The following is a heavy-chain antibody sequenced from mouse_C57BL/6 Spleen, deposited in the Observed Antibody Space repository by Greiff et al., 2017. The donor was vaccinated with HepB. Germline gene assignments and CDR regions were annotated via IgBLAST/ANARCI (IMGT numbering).Heavy chain of an antibody. Sequence: VKLQQSGAELVRPGASVTLSCKASGYTFTDYEMHWVKQTPVHGLEWIGAIDPETGGTAYNQKFKGKAILTADKSSSTAYMELRSLTSEDSAVYYCTRRGYGTLFDYWGQGTTLTVSS. J-gene: IGHJ2*01. CDR3: TRRGYGTLFDY. CDR2: IDPETGGT. D-gene: IGHD1-1*01. CDR1: GYTFTDYE. V-gene: IGHV1-15*01.